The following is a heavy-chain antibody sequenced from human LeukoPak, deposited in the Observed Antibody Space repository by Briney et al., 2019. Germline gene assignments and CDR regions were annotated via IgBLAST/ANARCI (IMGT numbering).Heavy chain of an antibody. Sequence: RXXPGXXLEWVSXISGSGGSTYYADSVKGRFTISRDNSKNTLYLQMNSLRAEDTAVYYCAKGLYYDFWSGYLAYWGQGTLVTVSS. CDR2: ISGSGGST. CDR3: AKGLYYDFWSGYLAY. J-gene: IGHJ4*02. D-gene: IGHD3-3*01. V-gene: IGHV3-23*01.